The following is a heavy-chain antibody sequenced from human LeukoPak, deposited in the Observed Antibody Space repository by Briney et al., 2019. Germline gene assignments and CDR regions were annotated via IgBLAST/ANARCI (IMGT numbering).Heavy chain of an antibody. J-gene: IGHJ4*02. Sequence: ASVKVSCKASGYTFTGYYMHWVRQAPGQGLEWMGRINPNSGGTNYAQKFQCRVTMTRDTSISTAYMELSRLRSDDTAVYYCARPYGSGSSRSDYWGQGTLVTVSS. CDR3: ARPYGSGSSRSDY. CDR1: GYTFTGYY. CDR2: INPNSGGT. V-gene: IGHV1-2*06. D-gene: IGHD3-10*01.